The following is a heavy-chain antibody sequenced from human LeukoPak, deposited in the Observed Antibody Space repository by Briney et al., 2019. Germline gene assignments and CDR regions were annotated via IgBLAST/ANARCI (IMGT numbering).Heavy chain of an antibody. D-gene: IGHD3-22*01. CDR2: INPNSGGT. CDR3: ATHWGTYDSSGYLLDY. CDR1: GYTFTGYY. V-gene: IGHV1-2*02. Sequence: ASVKVSCKASGYTFTGYYMHWVRQAPGQGLEWMGWINPNSGGTNYAQKFQGRVTMTRDTSISTAYMELSSLRSEDTAVYYCATHWGTYDSSGYLLDYWGQGTLVTVSS. J-gene: IGHJ4*02.